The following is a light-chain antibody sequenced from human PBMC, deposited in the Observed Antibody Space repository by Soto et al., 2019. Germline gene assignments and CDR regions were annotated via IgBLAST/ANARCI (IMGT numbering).Light chain of an antibody. J-gene: IGKJ3*01. Sequence: EIVLTQSPGTLSLSPGEGTTLSCRASQSVSSNYLAWYQQKPGQAPRLLIYGASSRATGIPDRFSGSGSETDFTLTISRLEPEDFAVYHRQQYGTSPFTFGPGTKVNLK. V-gene: IGKV3-20*01. CDR1: QSVSSNY. CDR3: QQYGTSPFT. CDR2: GAS.